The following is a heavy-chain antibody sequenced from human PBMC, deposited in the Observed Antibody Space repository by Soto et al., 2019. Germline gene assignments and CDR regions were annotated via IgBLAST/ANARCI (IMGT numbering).Heavy chain of an antibody. CDR2: FDPEDGET. Sequence: GASVKVSCKVSGYTLTELSMHWVRQAPGKGLEWMGGFDPEDGETIYAQKFQGRVTMTEDTSTDTAYMELSSLRSEDTAVYYCATFTTGTASHPQSGAYYFDYWGQGTLVTVSS. CDR3: ATFTTGTASHPQSGAYYFDY. D-gene: IGHD1-1*01. V-gene: IGHV1-24*01. CDR1: GYTLTELS. J-gene: IGHJ4*02.